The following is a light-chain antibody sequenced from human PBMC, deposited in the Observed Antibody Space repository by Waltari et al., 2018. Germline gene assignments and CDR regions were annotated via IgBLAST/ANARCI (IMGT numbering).Light chain of an antibody. CDR3: QAWDRNTYVV. Sequence: SYELTQPPSVSVSPGQTASISCSGDKLEDRYVCWYQQKPGQSPVLVLHQDSKRPSGIPERFSGFNSGNTATLTISESQAIDEADYYCQAWDRNTYVVFGGGTKLTVL. V-gene: IGLV3-1*01. CDR2: QDS. CDR1: KLEDRY. J-gene: IGLJ2*01.